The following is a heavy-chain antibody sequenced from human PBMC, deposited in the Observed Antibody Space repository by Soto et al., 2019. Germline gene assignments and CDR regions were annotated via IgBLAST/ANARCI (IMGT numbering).Heavy chain of an antibody. CDR3: ARGPSGDKVHY. Sequence: QVQLQESGPGLVKPSQTLSLTCTVSGGSITSDYSCWSWIRQPPGEGLEWIGHIFDSGTTYTNPSLRSQVALSLDTSTNPFSLTLSSVTAADTAVYYCARGPSGDKVHYWGQGALVTVSS. V-gene: IGHV4-30-4*01. D-gene: IGHD7-27*01. CDR2: IFDSGTT. CDR1: GGSITSDYSC. J-gene: IGHJ4*02.